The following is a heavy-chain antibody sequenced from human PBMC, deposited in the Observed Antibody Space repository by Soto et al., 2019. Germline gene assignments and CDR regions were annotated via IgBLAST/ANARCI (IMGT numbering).Heavy chain of an antibody. V-gene: IGHV1-8*02. CDR2: LNPNTGKT. Sequence: QVQLLQSGAAVKAPGASVNVSCKTFGYTFTSYDVNWVRQAAGRGLEWMGSLNPNTGKTVYAQRFQGTIILTRNTSTTSHNLLLTNLKYEDTAVYYCVLGPPNVVVSGPGFFDFWGQGTLVIVSA. D-gene: IGHD2-21*01. CDR3: VLGPPNVVVSGPGFFDF. CDR1: GYTFTSYD. J-gene: IGHJ4*02.